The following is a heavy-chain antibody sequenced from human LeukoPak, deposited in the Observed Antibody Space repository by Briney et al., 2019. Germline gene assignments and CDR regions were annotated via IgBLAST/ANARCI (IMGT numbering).Heavy chain of an antibody. J-gene: IGHJ4*02. CDR1: GFSFSSYW. V-gene: IGHV3-7*01. Sequence: PGGSLRLSCAASGFSFSSYWMRCVRQAPGKGLECVANIKEDGSDKYYVDSVKGRFTISRDNARNSLYLEMNSLRAEDTAVYYCVRGAKYSSVWGQGTLVTVSS. CDR2: IKEDGSDK. D-gene: IGHD6-19*01. CDR3: VRGAKYSSV.